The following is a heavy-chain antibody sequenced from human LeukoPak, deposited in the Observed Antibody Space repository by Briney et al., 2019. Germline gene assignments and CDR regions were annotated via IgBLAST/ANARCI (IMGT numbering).Heavy chain of an antibody. Sequence: GGSLRLSCAASGFTFSTYAMHWVRQAPGKGLEWVAAISYDGSNKNYADSVKGRFTISRDNSKNTLYLQMNSLRADDTALYYCVKDLTTVTTQGDYWGQGTLVTVSS. CDR2: ISYDGSNK. J-gene: IGHJ4*02. CDR1: GFTFSTYA. CDR3: VKDLTTVTTQGDY. V-gene: IGHV3-30*04. D-gene: IGHD4-17*01.